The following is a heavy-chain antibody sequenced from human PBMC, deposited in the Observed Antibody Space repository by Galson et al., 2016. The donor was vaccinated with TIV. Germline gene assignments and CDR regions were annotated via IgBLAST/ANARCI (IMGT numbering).Heavy chain of an antibody. CDR1: GFSLTTRGVG. Sequence: PALVKPTQTLTLTCTFSGFSLTTRGVGVAWIRQPPRKALEWLAFIYWDEDKRYAPSLRNRLTVTKDPSKNPVVLTLTDMDPADTGTYYCAHRKTGSRPLDAFDIWGQGTMVTVSS. D-gene: IGHD2-15*01. CDR3: AHRKTGSRPLDAFDI. J-gene: IGHJ3*02. CDR2: IYWDEDK. V-gene: IGHV2-5*05.